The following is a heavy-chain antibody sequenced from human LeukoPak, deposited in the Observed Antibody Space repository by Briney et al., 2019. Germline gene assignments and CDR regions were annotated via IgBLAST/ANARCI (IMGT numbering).Heavy chain of an antibody. CDR2: ISYDGSYK. D-gene: IGHD5-12*01. Sequence: PGGSLRLSCAASGFTFSNYGMHWVRQAPGKGLEGVAVISYDGSYKYYSDSVKGRFTISRDNSKNTLYLQMNSLRAEDAAVYYCAKGQRRHVDIVATIPFDYWGQGTLVTVSS. CDR3: AKGQRRHVDIVATIPFDY. J-gene: IGHJ4*02. CDR1: GFTFSNYG. V-gene: IGHV3-30*18.